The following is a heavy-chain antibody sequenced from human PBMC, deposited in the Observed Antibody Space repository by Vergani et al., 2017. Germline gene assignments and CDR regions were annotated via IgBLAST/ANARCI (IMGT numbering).Heavy chain of an antibody. D-gene: IGHD3-10*01. CDR2: VSFRGDT. V-gene: IGHV4-59*02. CDR1: GASVNSYY. J-gene: IGHJ4*02. CDR3: ARSRIYYGAGSTDY. Sequence: QVKLQESGPGLVKPSETLSLTCTVSGASVNSYYWSWIRQPPGKGLEWMGYVSFRGDTLYDPSVKGRMTISLNMSSNQYSLYLTSVTAADTAVYYCARSRIYYGAGSTDYWGQGTLVTVSS.